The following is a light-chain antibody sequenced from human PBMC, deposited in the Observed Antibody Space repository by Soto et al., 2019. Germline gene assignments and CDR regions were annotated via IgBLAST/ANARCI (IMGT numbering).Light chain of an antibody. J-gene: IGKJ4*01. Sequence: EIVLTQSPGTLSLSPVERATLSFIASQSITSSYLTWYQQKPGQAPRLLIYDASNRATGIPARFSGSGSGTDFTLTISSLEPEDFAVYYCLQRSNWPRGTCGGGTKGDIK. CDR1: QSITSSY. V-gene: IGKV3D-20*02. CDR2: DAS. CDR3: LQRSNWPRGT.